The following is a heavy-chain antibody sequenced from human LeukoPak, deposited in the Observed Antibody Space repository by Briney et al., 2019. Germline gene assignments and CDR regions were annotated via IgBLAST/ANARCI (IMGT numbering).Heavy chain of an antibody. Sequence: SETLSLTCSVSGYSNSSGYYWAWIRLTPGKGLEWIGSIYHSGSLYYNPSLRSRVTISVDTSKNQFSLKVNSMTAADTAVYYCARPTSSNYAGFFFDFWSQGTLVTVSS. CDR1: GYSNSSGYY. CDR3: ARPTSSNYAGFFFDF. D-gene: IGHD4-11*01. J-gene: IGHJ4*02. CDR2: IYHSGSL. V-gene: IGHV4-38-2*02.